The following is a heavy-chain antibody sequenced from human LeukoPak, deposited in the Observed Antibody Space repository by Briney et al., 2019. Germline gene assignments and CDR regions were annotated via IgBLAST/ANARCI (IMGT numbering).Heavy chain of an antibody. Sequence: GRSLRLSCAASGFTFSSYGMHWVRQAPGKGLEWVAVISYDGSNKYYADSVKGRFTISRDNSKNTLYLQMNSLRAEDTAVYYXXXXXXXXYYYYYYGMDVWGQGTTVTVSS. J-gene: IGHJ6*02. CDR2: ISYDGSNK. V-gene: IGHV3-30*03. CDR3: XXXXXXXYYYYYYGMDV. CDR1: GFTFSSYG.